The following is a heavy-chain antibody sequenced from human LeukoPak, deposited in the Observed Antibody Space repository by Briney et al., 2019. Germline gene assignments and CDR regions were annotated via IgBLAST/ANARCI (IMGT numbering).Heavy chain of an antibody. D-gene: IGHD1-1*01. CDR3: ARTGVSGDFDY. V-gene: IGHV1-2*04. CDR2: INPDSGGT. J-gene: IGHJ4*02. CDR1: GYTFTGYY. Sequence: ASVKVSCKASGYTFTGYYMHWVRQAPGQGLEWMGWINPDSGGTNYGKKFRGWVTITRDTSISTAYMELSRLSSDDTAVYYCARTGVSGDFDYWGQGTLVTVSS.